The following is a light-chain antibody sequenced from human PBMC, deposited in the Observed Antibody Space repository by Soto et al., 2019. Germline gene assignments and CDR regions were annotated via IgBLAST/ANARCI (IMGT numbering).Light chain of an antibody. V-gene: IGKV3-15*01. J-gene: IGKJ1*01. CDR1: QSVSSN. CDR2: GAY. Sequence: EIVMTQSPATLSVSPGERATLSCRASQSVSSNLAWYQQKPGQALRLLIYGAYTRATGIQARFSGSGSGTEFTLTIRSLQSEDFAVYYCKQYNIWPRTFGQGTKVDIK. CDR3: KQYNIWPRT.